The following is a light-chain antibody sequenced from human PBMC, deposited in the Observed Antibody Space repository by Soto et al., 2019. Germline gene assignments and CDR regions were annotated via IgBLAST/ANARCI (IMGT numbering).Light chain of an antibody. CDR2: DAS. J-gene: IGKJ1*01. CDR1: QSVSSY. CDR3: QQRSNWPKT. Sequence: EIVLTQSPATLSLSPGERATLSCRASQSVSSYLAWYQQKPGQTPRLLIYDASNRATGIPARFSGSGSGTDFTLPISSLEAEDFAVYYCQQRSNWPKTFGQGTKVGNQT. V-gene: IGKV3-11*01.